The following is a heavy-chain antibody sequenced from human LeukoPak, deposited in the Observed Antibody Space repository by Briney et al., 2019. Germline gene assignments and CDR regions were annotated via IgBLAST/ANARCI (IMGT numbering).Heavy chain of an antibody. J-gene: IGHJ6*02. V-gene: IGHV1-69*04. D-gene: IGHD4-4*01. CDR1: GGTFSSYA. Sequence: ASVKVSCKASGGTFSSYAISWVRQAPGQGLEWMGRIIPILGIANYAQKFQGRVTITADKSTSTAYMELSSLRSEDTAVYYCASSKITTFHYYYGMDVWGQGTTVTVSS. CDR3: ASSKITTFHYYYGMDV. CDR2: IIPILGIA.